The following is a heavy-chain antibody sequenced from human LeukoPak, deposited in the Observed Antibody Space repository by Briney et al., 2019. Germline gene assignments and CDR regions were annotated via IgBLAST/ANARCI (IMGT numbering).Heavy chain of an antibody. V-gene: IGHV4-59*01. CDR3: ARGRSPQAPLPDAFDI. J-gene: IGHJ3*02. CDR2: IYYSGST. CDR1: GGSISSYY. Sequence: PSGTLSLTCTVSGGSISSYYWSWIRQPPGKGLEWIEYIYYSGSTNYNPSLKSRVTISVDTPKNQFSLKLSSVTAADTAVYYCARGRSPQAPLPDAFDIWGQGTMVTVSS. D-gene: IGHD3-10*01.